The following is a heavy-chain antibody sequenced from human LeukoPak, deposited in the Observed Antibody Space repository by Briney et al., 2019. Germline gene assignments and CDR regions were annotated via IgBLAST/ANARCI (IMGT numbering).Heavy chain of an antibody. V-gene: IGHV3-33*01. CDR3: ARESFGSGSYPDY. J-gene: IGHJ4*02. Sequence: YTDSVKGRLTISRDNSKNTVYLQMNSLGGEDTGVYYCARESFGSGSYPDYSGEGSLVSASS. D-gene: IGHD3-10*01.